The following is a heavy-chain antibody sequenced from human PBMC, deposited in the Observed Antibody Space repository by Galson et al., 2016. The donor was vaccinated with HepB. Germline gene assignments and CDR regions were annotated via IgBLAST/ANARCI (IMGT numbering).Heavy chain of an antibody. CDR1: GFTLRTYA. CDR2: ITGAAADT. J-gene: IGHJ4*02. D-gene: IGHD5-18*01. V-gene: IGHV3-23*01. CDR3: VGRGYNYGIQIN. Sequence: LRLSCAATGFTLRTYAMSWVRQGPGKGLEWVPGITGAAADTYYADAVKGRFTISRDNAKNTVYLQMNSLGVEDTAVYFCVGRGYNYGIQINWGQGTLVTVSS.